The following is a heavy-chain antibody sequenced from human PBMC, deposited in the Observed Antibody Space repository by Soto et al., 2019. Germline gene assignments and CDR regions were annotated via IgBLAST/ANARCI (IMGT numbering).Heavy chain of an antibody. Sequence: EVQLVETGGGLIQPGGSLRLSCAASGFTVSSNYMSWVRQAPGKGLEWVSIIYSGGSTYYADSVKGRFTISRDNSKHTLYLQMNSLRGEDTAVYYCARARAETGAGIYYYYYGMDVWGQGTTVTVSS. D-gene: IGHD7-27*01. CDR1: GFTVSSNY. J-gene: IGHJ6*02. CDR2: IYSGGST. CDR3: ARARAETGAGIYYYYYGMDV. V-gene: IGHV3-53*02.